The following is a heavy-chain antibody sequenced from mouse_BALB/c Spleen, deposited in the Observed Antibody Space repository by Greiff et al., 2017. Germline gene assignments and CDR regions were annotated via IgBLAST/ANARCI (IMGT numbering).Heavy chain of an antibody. CDR2: ISSGGST. V-gene: IGHV5-6-5*01. Sequence: EVKLVESGGGLVQPGGSLKLSCAASGFTFSSYTMSWVRQTPEKRLEWVASISSGGSTYYPDSVKGRFTISRDNARNILYLQMSSLRSEDTAMYYCARGERRGNYYFDYWGQGTTLTVSS. J-gene: IGHJ2*01. CDR1: GFTFSSYT. D-gene: IGHD2-1*01. CDR3: ARGERRGNYYFDY.